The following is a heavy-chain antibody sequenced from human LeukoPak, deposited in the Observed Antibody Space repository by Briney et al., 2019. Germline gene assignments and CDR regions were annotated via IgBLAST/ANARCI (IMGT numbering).Heavy chain of an antibody. D-gene: IGHD6-13*01. CDR3: ARRPLAAAGTAWWVIVPPLHYYFDY. J-gene: IGHJ4*02. Sequence: SETLSLTCAVYGGSFSGYYWSWIRQPPGKGLEWIGEINHSGSTNYNPSLKSRVTISVDTSKNQFSLKLSSVTAADTAVYYCARRPLAAAGTAWWVIVPPLHYYFDYWGQGTLVTVSS. V-gene: IGHV4-34*01. CDR1: GGSFSGYY. CDR2: INHSGST.